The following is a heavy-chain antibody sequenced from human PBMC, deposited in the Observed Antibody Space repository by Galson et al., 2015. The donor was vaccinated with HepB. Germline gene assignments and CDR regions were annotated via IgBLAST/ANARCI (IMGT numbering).Heavy chain of an antibody. Sequence: SLRLSCAASGFTFSNDWMNWVRQAPGKGLEWVGRIKSKTDGGTTDYAAHVKGRFTISRDDSKNTLYLQMNSLKTEDTAVYYCTTEQQLVRGREYYFDYWGQGTLVTVSS. CDR2: IKSKTDGGTT. CDR3: TTEQQLVRGREYYFDY. J-gene: IGHJ4*02. D-gene: IGHD6-13*01. CDR1: GFTFSNDW. V-gene: IGHV3-15*07.